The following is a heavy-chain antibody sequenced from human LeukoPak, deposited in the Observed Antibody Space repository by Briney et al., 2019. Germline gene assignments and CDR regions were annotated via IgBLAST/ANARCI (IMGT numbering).Heavy chain of an antibody. CDR2: INTNTGNP. J-gene: IGHJ6*03. V-gene: IGHV7-4-1*02. CDR1: GYTFTYYG. D-gene: IGHD2-15*01. CDR3: ARSRRVVVPSTLNSADYYYYMDV. Sequence: GASVKVSCKASGYTFTYYGLNRVRQAPGQGLECLGGINTNTGNPTYGQGFTGRFVFSFDTSVSTAYLEISSLKAEDTAIYYCARSRRVVVPSTLNSADYYYYMDVWGKGTTVTVSS.